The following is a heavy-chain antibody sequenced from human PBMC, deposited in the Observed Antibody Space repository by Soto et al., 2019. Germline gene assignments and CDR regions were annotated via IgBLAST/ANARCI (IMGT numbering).Heavy chain of an antibody. CDR3: ARKGVECTNGVCYHPPYYYYYMDV. D-gene: IGHD2-8*01. CDR2: IKQDGSEK. J-gene: IGHJ6*03. Sequence: EVQLVESGGGLVQPGGSLRLSCAASGFTFSSYWMSWVRQAPGKGLEWVANIKQDGSEKYYVDSVKGRFTISRDNAKNPLYLQMNSLRAEDTAVYYCARKGVECTNGVCYHPPYYYYYMDVWGKGTTVAVAS. V-gene: IGHV3-7*01. CDR1: GFTFSSYW.